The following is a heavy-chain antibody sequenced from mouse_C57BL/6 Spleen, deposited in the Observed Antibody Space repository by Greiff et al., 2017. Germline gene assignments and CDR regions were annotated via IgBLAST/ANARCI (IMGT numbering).Heavy chain of an antibody. J-gene: IGHJ3*01. CDR3: ALGDYYGSWFAY. CDR2: ISSGSSTI. Sequence: EVKLVESGGGLVKPGGSLKLSCAASGFTFSDYGMHWVRQAPEKGLEWVAYISSGSSTIYYADTVKGRFTISRDNAKNTLFLQMTSLRSEDTAMYYWALGDYYGSWFAYWGQGTLVTVSA. V-gene: IGHV5-17*01. D-gene: IGHD1-1*01. CDR1: GFTFSDYG.